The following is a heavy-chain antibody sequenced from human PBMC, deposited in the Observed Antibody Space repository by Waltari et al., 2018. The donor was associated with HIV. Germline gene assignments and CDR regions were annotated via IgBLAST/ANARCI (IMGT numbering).Heavy chain of an antibody. D-gene: IGHD3-9*01. CDR1: GYTFTSYA. Sequence: QVQLVQSGAEVKKPGASVKVSCKASGYTFTSYAMHWVRQAPGQRLEWMGWINGVNGNTKYSQKFQGRVTITRDTSASTAYMELSSLRSEDTAVYYCARDYFDYRKTKWFDPWGQGTLVTVSS. CDR2: INGVNGNT. J-gene: IGHJ5*02. V-gene: IGHV1-3*01. CDR3: ARDYFDYRKTKWFDP.